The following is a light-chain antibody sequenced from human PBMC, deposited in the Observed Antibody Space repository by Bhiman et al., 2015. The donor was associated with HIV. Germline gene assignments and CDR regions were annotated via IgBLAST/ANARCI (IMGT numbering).Light chain of an antibody. V-gene: IGLV2-14*03. CDR2: DVN. CDR3: SSYGGTTNWGA. J-gene: IGLJ2*01. Sequence: QSALTQPASMSGSPGPSITISCTGTSSDVGGYNFVSWYQQHPGRAPKLIIFDVNTRPTGVSSRFSGSKSGNTASLTISGLQAEDEALYYCSSYGGTTNWGAFGGGTKLTVL. CDR1: SSDVGGYNF.